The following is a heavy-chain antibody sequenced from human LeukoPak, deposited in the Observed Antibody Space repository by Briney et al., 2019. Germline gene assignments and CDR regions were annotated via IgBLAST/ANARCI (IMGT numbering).Heavy chain of an antibody. D-gene: IGHD1-20*01. V-gene: IGHV3-53*01. CDR1: GFTVSSNY. CDR3: ARRRYNWNAIDY. CDR2: IYSGGST. Sequence: GGSLRLSCAASGFTVSSNYMSWVRQAPGKGLEWISVIYSGGSTYYADSVKGRFTISRDNSKNTLYLQMNSLRAEDTAVYYCARRRYNWNAIDYWGQGTLVTVSS. J-gene: IGHJ4*02.